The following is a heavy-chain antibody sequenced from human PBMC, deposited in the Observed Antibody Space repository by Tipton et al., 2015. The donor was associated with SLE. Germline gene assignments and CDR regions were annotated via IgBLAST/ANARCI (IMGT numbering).Heavy chain of an antibody. CDR2: IYHSGST. CDR1: GYSISSGYY. Sequence: TLSLTCAVSGYSISSGYYWGWTRQPPGKGLEWIGSIYHSGSTYYNPPLKSRVTISVDMSKNQFSLKLSSVTAADTAVYYCARAAHSSGLWYFDLWGRGTLVTVSS. V-gene: IGHV4-38-2*01. J-gene: IGHJ2*01. D-gene: IGHD3-22*01. CDR3: ARAAHSSGLWYFDL.